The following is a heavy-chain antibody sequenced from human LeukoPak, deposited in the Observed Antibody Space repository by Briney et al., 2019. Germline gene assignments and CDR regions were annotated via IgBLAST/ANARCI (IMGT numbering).Heavy chain of an antibody. V-gene: IGHV3-48*01. D-gene: IGHD1-26*01. CDR2: ISSSSSTI. J-gene: IGHJ4*02. CDR1: GFTFDDYA. CDR3: ARDLGATIFDFDY. Sequence: PGGSLRLSCAASGFTFDDYAMNWVRQAPGKGLEWVSYISSSSSTIYYADSVKGRFTISRDNAKNSLYLQMNSLRAEDTAVYYCARDLGATIFDFDYWGQGTLVTVSS.